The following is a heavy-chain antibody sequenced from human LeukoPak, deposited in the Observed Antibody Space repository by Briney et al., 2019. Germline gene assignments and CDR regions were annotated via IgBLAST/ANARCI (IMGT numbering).Heavy chain of an antibody. D-gene: IGHD6-19*01. CDR2: INHSGST. CDR1: GESFSGYY. Sequence: ASETLSLTCAVYGESFSGYYWSWIRQPPGKGLEWIGEINHSGSTNYNPSLKSRVTISVDTSKNQFSLKLSSVTAADTAVYYCARESRGSGWDTNYYYYYYMDVWGKGTTVTVSS. V-gene: IGHV4-34*01. CDR3: ARESRGSGWDTNYYYYYYMDV. J-gene: IGHJ6*03.